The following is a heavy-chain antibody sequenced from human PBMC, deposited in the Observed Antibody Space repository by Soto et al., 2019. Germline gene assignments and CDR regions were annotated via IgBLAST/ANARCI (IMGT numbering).Heavy chain of an antibody. CDR3: ARDQDGDYGLDY. CDR2: ISPSGLTS. Sequence: QVQLVQSGAEVRKPGSLVKVSCKASGYIFANYYIHWVRQAPGQGLEWMGIISPSGLTSTYAQKFKGRITMTKDTSTTTVYMELNSLSSEDTAVYYCARDQDGDYGLDYWGQGTLVSVSS. D-gene: IGHD4-17*01. V-gene: IGHV1-46*01. J-gene: IGHJ4*02. CDR1: GYIFANYY.